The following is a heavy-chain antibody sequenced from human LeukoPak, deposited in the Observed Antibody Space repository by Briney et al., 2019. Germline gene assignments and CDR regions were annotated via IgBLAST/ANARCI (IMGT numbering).Heavy chain of an antibody. V-gene: IGHV4-59*11. CDR2: IYDGWNT. D-gene: IGHD5-18*01. J-gene: IGHJ4*02. CDR1: SGSINNHY. Sequence: PSETLSLTCIVSSGSINNHYWSWIRQPPGQGLEWIGYIYDGWNTNYNPSLQSRVTISMDASRNQFSLNLISVTAADTAVYCARDQIGYGLDYWGQGTLVTVSS. CDR3: ARDQIGYGLDY.